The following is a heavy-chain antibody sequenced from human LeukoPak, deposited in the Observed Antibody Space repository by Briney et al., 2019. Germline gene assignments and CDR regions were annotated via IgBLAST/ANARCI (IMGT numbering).Heavy chain of an antibody. CDR1: GFTFSSYS. V-gene: IGHV3-48*01. J-gene: IGHJ4*02. D-gene: IGHD3-22*01. Sequence: GGSLRLSCAASGFTFSSYSMNWVRQAPGKGLEWVSYISSSSGNILYADSVKGRFTISRDNAKNSVYLQMNSLRAEDTAVYYCARDGGSYYYDSSGYYYFDYWGQGTLVTVSS. CDR3: ARDGGSYYYDSSGYYYFDY. CDR2: ISSSSGNI.